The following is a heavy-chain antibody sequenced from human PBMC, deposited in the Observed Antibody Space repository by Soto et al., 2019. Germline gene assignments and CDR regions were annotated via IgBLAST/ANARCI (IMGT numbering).Heavy chain of an antibody. CDR3: VRQAKLTTVTENVGYYSGLDV. CDR2: MSGSGSGT. J-gene: IGHJ6*02. V-gene: IGHV3-23*01. Sequence: DVQLLESGGGLVQPGGSLRLSCAASGFRFSTYDMSWVRQAPGKGLEWVSVMSGSGSGTYYADSVKGRFTISRDNSKNTLYLQMNSLGAEDTAVYYCVRQAKLTTVTENVGYYSGLDVWGQGTTVTVSS. D-gene: IGHD4-4*01. CDR1: GFRFSTYD.